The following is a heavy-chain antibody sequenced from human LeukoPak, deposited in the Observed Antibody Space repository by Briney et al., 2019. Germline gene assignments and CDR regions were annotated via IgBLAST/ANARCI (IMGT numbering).Heavy chain of an antibody. CDR2: IKQDGSEK. J-gene: IGHJ4*02. CDR1: GFTFSSYW. V-gene: IGHV3-7*01. CDR3: ARDRGSVYRSDYFDY. D-gene: IGHD3-16*02. Sequence: GGSLRLSCAASGFTFSSYWMSWVRQAPGKGLEWVANIKQDGSEKYYVDSVKGRFTISRDNAKNSLYLQMNSLRAEDTAVYYCARDRGSVYRSDYFDYWGQGTLVTVSS.